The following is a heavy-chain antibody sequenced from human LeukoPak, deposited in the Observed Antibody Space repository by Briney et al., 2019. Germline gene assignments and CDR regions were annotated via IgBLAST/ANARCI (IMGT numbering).Heavy chain of an antibody. CDR3: ARHKEDWGSLDAFDI. Sequence: PSETLSLTCTVSGGSISSYYWSWIRQPAGKGLEWIGRIYTSGSTNYNPSLKSRVTISVDTSKNQFSLKLSSVTAADTAVYYCARHKEDWGSLDAFDIWGQGTMVTVSS. J-gene: IGHJ3*02. CDR1: GGSISSYY. V-gene: IGHV4-4*07. D-gene: IGHD7-27*01. CDR2: IYTSGST.